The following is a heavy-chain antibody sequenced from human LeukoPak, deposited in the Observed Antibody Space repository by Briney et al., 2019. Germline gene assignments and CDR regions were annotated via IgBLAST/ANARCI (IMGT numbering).Heavy chain of an antibody. J-gene: IGHJ4*02. Sequence: GGSLRLSCAASGFTFSGYYMTWIRQAPGKGLEWVSHISRSSGTIYYADSVQGRFTVSRDNGKKSLYLQMSYLRAEDTAVYYCVRESKMTNILWGQGTLVTVSS. D-gene: IGHD2-21*01. V-gene: IGHV3-11*01. CDR1: GFTFSGYY. CDR3: VRESKMTNIL. CDR2: ISRSSGTI.